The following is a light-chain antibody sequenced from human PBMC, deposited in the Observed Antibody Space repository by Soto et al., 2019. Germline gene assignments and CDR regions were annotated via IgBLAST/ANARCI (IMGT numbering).Light chain of an antibody. CDR1: QTISSSS. V-gene: IGKV3-20*01. J-gene: IGKJ2*01. CDR2: GAC. Sequence: EIVLTQSPGTLSLSPGERVILSCRASQTISSSSLAWFQQKPGQTPRLLIFGACTRATGIPNRFSGSGAGTDFTHTISRLEPEDFAVYPGHQYGTSQHTFGQGTKLEIK. CDR3: HQYGTSQHT.